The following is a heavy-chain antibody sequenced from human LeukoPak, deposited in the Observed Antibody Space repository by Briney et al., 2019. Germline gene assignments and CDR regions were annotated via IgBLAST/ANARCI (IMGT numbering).Heavy chain of an antibody. Sequence: GGSLRLSCAASGYTFSRYSMNWVRHAPGEGLEWGSYISSSSSTIYYADAVKGRSTISRDNAKSPLYLRMNSLRAEDTAVYYCARARYCSSTSCHPYWFDPWGQGTLVTVSS. D-gene: IGHD2-2*01. CDR3: ARARYCSSTSCHPYWFDP. CDR1: GYTFSRYS. V-gene: IGHV3-48*01. J-gene: IGHJ5*02. CDR2: ISSSSSTI.